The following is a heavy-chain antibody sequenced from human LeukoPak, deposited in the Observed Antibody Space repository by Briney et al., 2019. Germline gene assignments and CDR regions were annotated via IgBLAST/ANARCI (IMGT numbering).Heavy chain of an antibody. CDR3: ARPRVVGAEGGFGGFDY. J-gene: IGHJ4*02. V-gene: IGHV4-39*01. CDR2: IYYSGST. D-gene: IGHD1-26*01. CDR1: GGSISSSSYY. Sequence: SETLSLTCTVSGGSISSSSYYWGWIRQPPGKGLEWIGSIYYSGSTYYNPSLKSRVTISVDTSKNQFSLKLSSVTAADTAVYYCARPRVVGAEGGFGGFDYWGQGTLVTVSS.